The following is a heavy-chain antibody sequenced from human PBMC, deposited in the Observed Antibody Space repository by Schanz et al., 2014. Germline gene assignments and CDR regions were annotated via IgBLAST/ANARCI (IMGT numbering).Heavy chain of an antibody. V-gene: IGHV3-33*01. D-gene: IGHD1-26*01. CDR2: IWYDGSNE. J-gene: IGHJ4*02. CDR1: GFTFSNHG. CDR3: ARDSGSHYLVDY. Sequence: QVHLVESGGGVVQPGRSLRLSCTASGFTFSNHGMHWVRQSPGKGLEWVALIWYDGSNEYYADSVKGRFTISRDNPKKTLYLQMNSLRAEDTAVYYCARDSGSHYLVDYWGQGTLVTVSS.